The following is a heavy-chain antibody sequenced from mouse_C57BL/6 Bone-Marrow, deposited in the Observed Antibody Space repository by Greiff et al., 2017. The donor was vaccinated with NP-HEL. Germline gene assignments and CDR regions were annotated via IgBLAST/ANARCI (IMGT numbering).Heavy chain of an antibody. V-gene: IGHV5-15*01. Sequence: EVKVVESGGGLVQPGGSLKLSCAASGFTFSDYGMAWVRQAPRKGPEWVAFISNLAYSIYYADTVTGRFTISRENAKNTLYLEMSSLRSEDTAMYYCARYYGSSFDYWGQGTTLTVS. J-gene: IGHJ2*01. CDR1: GFTFSDYG. CDR2: ISNLAYSI. D-gene: IGHD1-1*01. CDR3: ARYYGSSFDY.